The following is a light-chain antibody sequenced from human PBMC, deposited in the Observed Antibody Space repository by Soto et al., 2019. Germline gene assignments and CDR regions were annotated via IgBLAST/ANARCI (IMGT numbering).Light chain of an antibody. CDR2: GAS. Sequence: EIVLTQSPGTLSLSPGERATLSCRASQSVSSSYLAWYQQKPGQPPRLLIYGASSRATGIPDSFSGSGSGTDFTLTISRLEPEDVALYYYQHYGSSPPTFGQGTKVEIK. V-gene: IGKV3-20*01. CDR1: QSVSSSY. CDR3: QHYGSSPPT. J-gene: IGKJ1*01.